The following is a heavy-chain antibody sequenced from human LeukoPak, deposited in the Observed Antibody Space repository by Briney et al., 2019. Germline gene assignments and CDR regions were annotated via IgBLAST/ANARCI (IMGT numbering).Heavy chain of an antibody. CDR2: IYSGVPT. D-gene: IGHD1-1*01. Sequence: SETLSLTCTTSGVSISRFYWSWVRQPPGKGLEGIGNIYSGVPTYFNPSLKSRVIISVDTSKNQVSLNLTSVTAADTAMYYCVQTTGWPGFDYWGQGILVTVSS. J-gene: IGHJ4*02. CDR1: GVSISRFY. V-gene: IGHV4-4*09. CDR3: VQTTGWPGFDY.